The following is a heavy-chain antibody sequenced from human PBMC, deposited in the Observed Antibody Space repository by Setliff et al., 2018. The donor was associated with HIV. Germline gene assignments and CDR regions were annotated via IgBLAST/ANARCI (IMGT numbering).Heavy chain of an antibody. J-gene: IGHJ4*02. CDR2: INPSGGST. Sequence: GASVKVSCKASGYTFTSYYMHWVRQAPGQGLEWMGIINPSGGSTSYAQKVQGRVTMTTDTSTNTVYMELRSLRSDDTAVYYCARDEQYQLLLDYWGQGTLVTVSS. V-gene: IGHV1-46*01. CDR3: ARDEQYQLLLDY. CDR1: GYTFTSYY. D-gene: IGHD2-2*01.